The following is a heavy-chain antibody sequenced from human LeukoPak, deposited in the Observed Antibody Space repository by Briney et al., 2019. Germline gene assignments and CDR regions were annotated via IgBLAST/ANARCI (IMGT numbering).Heavy chain of an antibody. Sequence: PGGSLRLSCAASGFIFNIYAMTWVRQAPGKGLEWVSLISGSGGSTYYADSVKGRFTISRDNSKNTLYLQMNSLRAEDTAVYYCAKDKMGARSKGAFDNWGQGTLVIVSS. J-gene: IGHJ4*02. D-gene: IGHD1-26*01. V-gene: IGHV3-23*01. CDR3: AKDKMGARSKGAFDN. CDR2: ISGSGGST. CDR1: GFIFNIYA.